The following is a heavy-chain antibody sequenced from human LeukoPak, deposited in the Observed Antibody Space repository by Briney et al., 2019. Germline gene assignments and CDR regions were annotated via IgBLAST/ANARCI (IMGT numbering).Heavy chain of an antibody. CDR3: ARGLILPYYYYGMDV. D-gene: IGHD2-15*01. CDR1: GYTFTGYY. Sequence: ASVKVSCKASGYTFTGYYMHWVRQAPGQGLEWMGWINPNSGGTNYAQKFQGRVTMTRDTSISTAYMELSRLRSDDTAVYYCARGLILPYYYYGMDVWGQGTTVTVSS. CDR2: INPNSGGT. V-gene: IGHV1-2*02. J-gene: IGHJ6*02.